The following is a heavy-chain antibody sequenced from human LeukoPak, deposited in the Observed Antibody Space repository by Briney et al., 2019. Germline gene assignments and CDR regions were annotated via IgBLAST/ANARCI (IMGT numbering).Heavy chain of an antibody. CDR1: GGSISSSSYY. D-gene: IGHD3-3*01. J-gene: IGHJ4*02. V-gene: IGHV4-39*07. CDR2: IYYSGRT. Sequence: SETLSLTCTVSGGSISSSSYYWGWIRQPPGKGLEWIGSIYYSGRTYYNPCLKSRVTIEVDTSKNQFSLKLRSVNDADTAVYYCARDSFGVVDYWGQGTLVTVSS. CDR3: ARDSFGVVDY.